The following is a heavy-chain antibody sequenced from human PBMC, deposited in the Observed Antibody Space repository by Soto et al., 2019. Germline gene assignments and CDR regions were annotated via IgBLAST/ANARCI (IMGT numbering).Heavy chain of an antibody. CDR1: GGSFSSYY. Sequence: QVQLQESGPGLVKPSETLSLSCTVSGGSFSSYYCNWVRKSAGKGLEWIGRIYPSGSTTYNPSLKSRLTMSVDTSKNQFSLRLTSMTAADTAVYYCATGRSDVVPGPMDTWGQGTLVTVSS. CDR2: IYPSGST. D-gene: IGHD2-2*01. J-gene: IGHJ5*02. V-gene: IGHV4-4*07. CDR3: ATGRSDVVPGPMDT.